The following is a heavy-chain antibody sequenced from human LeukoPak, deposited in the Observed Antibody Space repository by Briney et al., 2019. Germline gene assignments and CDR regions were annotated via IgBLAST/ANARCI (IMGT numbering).Heavy chain of an antibody. CDR2: ISSSGSAI. CDR3: ARAINDAFDI. Sequence: GGSLRLSCAASGFTFSSYSMNWVRQAPGKGLEWVSYISSSGSAIYSADSVKGRFTISRDNARNSLYLQMNSLRAEDTAVYYCARAINDAFDIWGQGTMVTISS. V-gene: IGHV3-48*04. CDR1: GFTFSSYS. J-gene: IGHJ3*02. D-gene: IGHD2-2*01.